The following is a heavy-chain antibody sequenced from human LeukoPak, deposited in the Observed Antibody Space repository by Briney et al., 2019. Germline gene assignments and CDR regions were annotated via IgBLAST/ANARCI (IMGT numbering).Heavy chain of an antibody. CDR3: ARHEVYYDSSGYSFAPYYFDY. CDR2: IYYSGGT. CDR1: GGSISSSNYY. Sequence: SETLSLTCSVSGGSISSSNYYWGWIRQPPGKGLEWIGSIYYSGGTHYNPSLKSRVTISVDTSKKQFSLKLSSVTAADTAVYYCARHEVYYDSSGYSFAPYYFDYWGQGILVTVSS. V-gene: IGHV4-39*01. D-gene: IGHD3-22*01. J-gene: IGHJ4*02.